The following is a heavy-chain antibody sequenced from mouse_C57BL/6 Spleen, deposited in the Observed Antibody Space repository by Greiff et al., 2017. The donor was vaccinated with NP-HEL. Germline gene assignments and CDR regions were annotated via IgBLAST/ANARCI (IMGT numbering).Heavy chain of an antibody. Sequence: VQLQQSGAELARPGASVKLSCKASGYTFTSYGISWVKQRTGQGLEWIGEIYPRSGNTYYNEKFKGKATLTADKSSSTAYMQLSSLTSEDSAVYYCARSGGGAYAMDYWGQGTSVTVSS. CDR2: IYPRSGNT. CDR1: GYTFTSYG. J-gene: IGHJ4*01. V-gene: IGHV1-81*01. D-gene: IGHD1-1*02. CDR3: ARSGGGAYAMDY.